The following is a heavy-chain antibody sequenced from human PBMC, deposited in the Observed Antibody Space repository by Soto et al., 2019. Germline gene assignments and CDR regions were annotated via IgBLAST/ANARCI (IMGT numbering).Heavy chain of an antibody. CDR2: ISAYNGNT. V-gene: IGHV1-18*01. J-gene: IGHJ5*02. Sequence: ASVKVSCKASGYTFTSYGISWVRQAPGQGLEWMGWISAYNGNTNYAQKLQGRVTMTTDTSTSTAYMELRSLRSDDTAVYYCARWVGANTMVRGVNWFDPWGQGTLVTV. CDR1: GYTFTSYG. D-gene: IGHD3-10*01. CDR3: ARWVGANTMVRGVNWFDP.